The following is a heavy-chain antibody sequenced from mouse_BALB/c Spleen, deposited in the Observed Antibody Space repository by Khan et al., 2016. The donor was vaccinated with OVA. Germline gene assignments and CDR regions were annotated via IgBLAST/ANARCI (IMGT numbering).Heavy chain of an antibody. CDR2: IWSDGST. V-gene: IGHV2-6-1*01. CDR3: ARQSYYHYYVMDY. CDR1: GFSLTNYG. Sequence: VELVESGPGLVAPSQSLSITCTISGFSLTNYGVHWVRLPPGKGLEWLVVIWSDGSTTYNSALKSRLSISKDNSKSQVFLKMNSLQTDDTAMYYCARQSYYHYYVMDYWGQGTSVTVSS. J-gene: IGHJ4*01. D-gene: IGHD2-10*01.